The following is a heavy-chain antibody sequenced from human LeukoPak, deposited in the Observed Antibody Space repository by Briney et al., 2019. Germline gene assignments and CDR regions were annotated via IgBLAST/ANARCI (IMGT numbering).Heavy chain of an antibody. Sequence: ASQTLSLTCTVSGDSISSGGYYRSWIRQHPGKGLEWIGYIYYSGSTYYNPSLKSRVTISVDTSKNQFSLKLSSVIAADTAVYYCARDRRYYDSSGFSRGLDYWGQGTLVTVSS. CDR3: ARDRRYYDSSGFSRGLDY. CDR1: GDSISSGGYY. J-gene: IGHJ4*02. V-gene: IGHV4-31*03. D-gene: IGHD3-22*01. CDR2: IYYSGST.